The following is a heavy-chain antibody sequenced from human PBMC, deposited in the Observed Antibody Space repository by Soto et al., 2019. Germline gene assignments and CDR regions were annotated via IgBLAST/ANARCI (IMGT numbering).Heavy chain of an antibody. CDR1: GGSFSGYY. Sequence: PSETLSLTCAVYGGSFSGYYWSWIRQPPGKGLEWIGEINHSGSTNYNPSLKSRVTISVDTSKNQFSLKLSSVTAADTAVYYCARGIRGWELRGYYGMDVWGQGTTVTVS. D-gene: IGHD1-26*01. V-gene: IGHV4-34*01. CDR2: INHSGST. J-gene: IGHJ6*02. CDR3: ARGIRGWELRGYYGMDV.